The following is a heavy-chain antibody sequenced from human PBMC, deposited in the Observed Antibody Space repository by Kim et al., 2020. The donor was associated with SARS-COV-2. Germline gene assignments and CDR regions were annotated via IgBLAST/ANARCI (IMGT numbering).Heavy chain of an antibody. CDR2: IYSGGST. CDR1: GFTVSSNY. V-gene: IGHV3-66*02. J-gene: IGHJ4*02. CDR3: ARVRSSGWQYFDY. Sequence: GGSLRLSCAASGFTVSSNYMSWVRQAPGKGLEWVSVIYSGGSTYYADSVKGRFTISRDNSKNTLYLQMNSLRAEDTAVYYCARVRSSGWQYFDYWGQGTLVTVSS. D-gene: IGHD6-19*01.